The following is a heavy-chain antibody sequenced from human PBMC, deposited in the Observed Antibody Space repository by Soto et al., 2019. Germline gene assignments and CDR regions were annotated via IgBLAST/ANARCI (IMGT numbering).Heavy chain of an antibody. V-gene: IGHV1-69*02. Sequence: QVQLVQSGAEVKKPGSSVKVSCKASGGTFSTYTISWVRQAPGQGLEWMGRIIPILGIANYAQKFHGRVTITTEKSTSTAYMELRSLRSEETAVYYCASGYDRSDYWGQGTRVTVSS. D-gene: IGHD3-22*01. CDR3: ASGYDRSDY. CDR1: GGTFSTYT. J-gene: IGHJ4*02. CDR2: IIPILGIA.